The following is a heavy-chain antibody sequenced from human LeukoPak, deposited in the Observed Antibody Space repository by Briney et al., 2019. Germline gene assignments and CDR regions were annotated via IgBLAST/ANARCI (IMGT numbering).Heavy chain of an antibody. CDR3: AREYCTNGVCYTRFFDY. CDR2: IYYSGST. V-gene: IGHV4-61*01. D-gene: IGHD2-8*01. Sequence: SETLSLTCTVSGGSVSSGSYYWSWIRQPPGKGLEWIGYIYYSGSTNYNPSLESRVTISVDTSKNQFSLKLSSVTAADTAVYYCAREYCTNGVCYTRFFDYWGQGTLVTVSS. J-gene: IGHJ4*02. CDR1: GGSVSSGSYY.